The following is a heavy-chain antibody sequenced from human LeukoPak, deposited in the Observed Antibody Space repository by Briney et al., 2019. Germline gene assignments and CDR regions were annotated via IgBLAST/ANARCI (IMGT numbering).Heavy chain of an antibody. CDR3: ARAMRPRITMVRGPTRNWFDP. V-gene: IGHV1-2*02. CDR1: GYTFTGYY. J-gene: IGHJ5*02. CDR2: INPNSGGT. D-gene: IGHD3-10*01. Sequence: ASVKVSCKASGYTFTGYYMHWVRQAPGQGLEWMGWINPNSGGTNYAQKFQGRVTMTRDTSTSTVYMELSSLRSEDTAVYYCARAMRPRITMVRGPTRNWFDPWGQGTLVTVSS.